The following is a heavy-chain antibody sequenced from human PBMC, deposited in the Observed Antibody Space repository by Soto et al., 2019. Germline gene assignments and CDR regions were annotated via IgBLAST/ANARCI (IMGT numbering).Heavy chain of an antibody. CDR1: GFTFSSHS. CDR2: MSSRRSYI. D-gene: IGHD1-26*01. Sequence: EVQLVESGGGLVKPGGSLRLSCVASGFTFSSHSMNWVRQAPGKGLEWISSMSSRRSYIYYADSVKGRFTISRDNAKNSLYLPMNSLSVEDTAVYDCARDGMLGATEDWGQGTLVTVSS. J-gene: IGHJ4*02. CDR3: ARDGMLGATED. V-gene: IGHV3-21*01.